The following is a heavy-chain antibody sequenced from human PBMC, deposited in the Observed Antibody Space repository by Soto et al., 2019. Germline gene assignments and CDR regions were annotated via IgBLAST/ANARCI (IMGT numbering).Heavy chain of an antibody. CDR3: ARELRYCSGGSCYSGGFDY. V-gene: IGHV1-2*04. CDR1: GYTFTGYY. Sequence: QVQLVQYGAEVKKPGASVKVSCKASGYTFTGYYMHWVRQAPGQGLEWMGWINPNSGGTNYAQKFQGWVTMTRDTSISTAYMELSRLRSDDTAVYYCARELRYCSGGSCYSGGFDYWGQGTLVTVSS. CDR2: INPNSGGT. D-gene: IGHD2-15*01. J-gene: IGHJ4*02.